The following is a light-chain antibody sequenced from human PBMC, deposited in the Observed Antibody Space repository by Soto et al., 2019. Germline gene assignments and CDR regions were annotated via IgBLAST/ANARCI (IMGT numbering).Light chain of an antibody. Sequence: EIVMTQSPATLSVSPGERATLSCRASQSVSSYLAWYQQKPDQAPRLLIYDASNRATGIPARFSGSGSGTDFTLTISSLEPEDFAVYYCQQRSSWPPWTFGQGTRLEIK. CDR2: DAS. CDR1: QSVSSY. V-gene: IGKV3-11*01. J-gene: IGKJ5*01. CDR3: QQRSSWPPWT.